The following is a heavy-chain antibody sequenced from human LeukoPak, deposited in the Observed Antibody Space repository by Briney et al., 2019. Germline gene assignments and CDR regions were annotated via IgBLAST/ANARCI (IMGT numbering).Heavy chain of an antibody. CDR2: IYYSGST. Sequence: TSETLSLTCTVSGGSISSYYWSWIRQPPGKGLEWIGYIYYSGSTNYKSSLKSRVTISVDTSKNQFSLKLSSVTAADTAVYFCARGRVSSSTWYSTYYYYFYMDVWGKGTTVTVSS. J-gene: IGHJ6*03. D-gene: IGHD1-1*01. CDR3: ARGRVSSSTWYSTYYYYFYMDV. CDR1: GGSISSYY. V-gene: IGHV4-59*01.